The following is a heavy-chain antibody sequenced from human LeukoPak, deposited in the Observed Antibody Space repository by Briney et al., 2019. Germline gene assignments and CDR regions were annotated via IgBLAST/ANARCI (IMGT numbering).Heavy chain of an antibody. CDR3: IYGYTLDF. D-gene: IGHD5-18*01. Sequence: GGSLRLSCAASGFTVRSNYMNWVRQAPGKGLEWVSVIYSGGSTNYANSVKGRFTISRDNSKNTLYLQMNSLRAEDTAVYYCIYGYTLDFWGPGTLVTVSS. J-gene: IGHJ4*02. V-gene: IGHV3-53*01. CDR2: IYSGGST. CDR1: GFTVRSNY.